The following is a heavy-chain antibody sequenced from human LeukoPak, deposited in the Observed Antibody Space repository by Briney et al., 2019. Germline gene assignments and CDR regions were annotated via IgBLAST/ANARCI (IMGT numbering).Heavy chain of an antibody. Sequence: GGSLRLSCAGSGFTFSNYAMSWVRQAPGKGLEWVSAISGGGGSTYYADSVKGRSTISRDNSKNTLYLQMNSLRAEDTAVYYCAKDLRYDSSGYYSYWGQGTLVTVSS. D-gene: IGHD3-22*01. CDR3: AKDLRYDSSGYYSY. V-gene: IGHV3-23*01. J-gene: IGHJ4*02. CDR2: ISGGGGST. CDR1: GFTFSNYA.